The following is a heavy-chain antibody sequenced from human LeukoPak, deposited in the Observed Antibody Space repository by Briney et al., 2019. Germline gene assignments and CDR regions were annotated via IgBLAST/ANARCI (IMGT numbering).Heavy chain of an antibody. CDR1: GLTFSEPW. J-gene: IGHJ4*02. CDR3: TTRRY. Sequence: GGSLSLSCAASGLTFSEPWGTWVRQAPGKGLEWVGRIKSTTDGGTTDYPAPVTGRFTISRDDPRKTLYLQMNSLKNADTAVYYCTTRRYWCRGPLAPVSS. V-gene: IGHV3-15*01. CDR2: IKSTTDGGTT.